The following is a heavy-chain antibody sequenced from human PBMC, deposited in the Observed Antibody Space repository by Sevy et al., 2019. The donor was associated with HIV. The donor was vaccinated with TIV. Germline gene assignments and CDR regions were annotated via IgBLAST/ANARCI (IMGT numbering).Heavy chain of an antibody. J-gene: IGHJ6*02. Sequence: SETLSLTCTVSGGSISSYYWSWIRQPPGKGLEWIGYIYCSGSTNFNPSLKSRVTISVDTSKNQFSLKLSSVTAADTAVYYRARDKREWSNHEYYYYGLDVWGQGTTVTVSS. CDR3: ARDKREWSNHEYYYYGLDV. D-gene: IGHD2-8*01. CDR1: GGSISSYY. CDR2: IYCSGST. V-gene: IGHV4-59*01.